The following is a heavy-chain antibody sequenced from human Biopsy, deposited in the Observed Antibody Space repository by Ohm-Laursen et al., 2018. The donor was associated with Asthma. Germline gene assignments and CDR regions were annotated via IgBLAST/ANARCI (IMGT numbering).Heavy chain of an antibody. CDR2: IYYSGTT. J-gene: IGHJ6*02. D-gene: IGHD6-13*01. Sequence: SETLSLTCSLSSGSGGYMRSGNYYWGWIRQPPGKGLEWIGSIYYSGTTYYNPSLESRFPVSPDRSKNQFSLKLTSVTAADTAVYYCVRGSSSWHHGPFHYYYGLDVWGQGTTATVSS. V-gene: IGHV4-39*01. CDR3: VRGSSSWHHGPFHYYYGLDV. CDR1: SGSGGYMRSGNYY.